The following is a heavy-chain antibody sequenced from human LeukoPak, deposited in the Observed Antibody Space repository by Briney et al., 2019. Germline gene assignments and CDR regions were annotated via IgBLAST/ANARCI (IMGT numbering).Heavy chain of an antibody. CDR3: ARARGRGYSYGRGDDY. CDR2: INHSGST. Sequence: SETLSLTCAVYGGSFSGYYWSWIRQPPGKGLEWIGEINHSGSTSYNPSLKSRVTISVDTSKNQFSLKLSSVTAADTAVYYCARARGRGYSYGRGDDYWGQGTLVTVSS. D-gene: IGHD5-18*01. CDR1: GGSFSGYY. J-gene: IGHJ4*02. V-gene: IGHV4-34*01.